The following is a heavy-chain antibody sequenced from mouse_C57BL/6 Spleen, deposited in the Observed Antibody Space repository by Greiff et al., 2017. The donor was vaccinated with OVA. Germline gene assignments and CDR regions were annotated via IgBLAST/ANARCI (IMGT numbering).Heavy chain of an antibody. CDR3: ARPLMKDYAMDY. CDR1: GFTFSSYG. V-gene: IGHV5-6*02. CDR2: ISSGGSYT. J-gene: IGHJ4*01. Sequence: EVKLEESGGDLVKPGGSLKLSCAASGFTFSSYGMSWVRQTPDKRLEWVATISSGGSYTYYPDSVKGRFTISRDNAKNTLYLQMSSLKSEDTAMYYCARPLMKDYAMDYWGQGTSVTVSS.